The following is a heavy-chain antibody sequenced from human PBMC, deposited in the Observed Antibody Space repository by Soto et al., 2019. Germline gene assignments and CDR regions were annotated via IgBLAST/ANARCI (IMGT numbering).Heavy chain of an antibody. CDR3: ARILHDFWSGPKAYYGMDV. J-gene: IGHJ6*02. V-gene: IGHV3-30-3*01. CDR1: GFTFSSYA. Sequence: GGSLRLSCAASGFTFSSYAMHWVRQAPGKGLEWVAVISYDGSNKYYADSVKGRFTISRDNSKNTLYLQMNSLRAEDTAVYYCARILHDFWSGPKAYYGMDVWGQGTTVTVSS. D-gene: IGHD3-3*01. CDR2: ISYDGSNK.